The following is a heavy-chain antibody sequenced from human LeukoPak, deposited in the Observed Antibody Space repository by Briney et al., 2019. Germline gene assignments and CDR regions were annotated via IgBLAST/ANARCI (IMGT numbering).Heavy chain of an antibody. J-gene: IGHJ6*03. D-gene: IGHD6-19*01. V-gene: IGHV4-34*01. CDR1: GGSFSGYY. CDR2: INHSGST. CDR3: ARDSRGWPDYYYMDV. Sequence: PSETLSLTCAVYGGSFSGYYWSWIRQPPGKGLEWIGEINHSGSTNYNPSLKSRVTISVDTSKNQFSLKLSSVTAADTAVYYRARDSRGWPDYYYMDVWGKGTTVTISS.